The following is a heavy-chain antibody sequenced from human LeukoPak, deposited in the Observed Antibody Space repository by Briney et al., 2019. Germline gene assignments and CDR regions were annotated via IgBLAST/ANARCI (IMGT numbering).Heavy chain of an antibody. J-gene: IGHJ4*02. CDR2: IYPTDSDT. CDR3: ARLPNARGGYVDS. D-gene: IGHD1-26*01. CDR1: GYRSTNYW. Sequence: GESLKISCKDSGYRSTNYWIGWVRQMPGKGLEWMGIIYPTDSDTRYSPSFQGQVTISADKSISTAYLQWSSLKVSDTAMYYCARLPNARGGYVDSWGQGTLVTVSS. V-gene: IGHV5-51*01.